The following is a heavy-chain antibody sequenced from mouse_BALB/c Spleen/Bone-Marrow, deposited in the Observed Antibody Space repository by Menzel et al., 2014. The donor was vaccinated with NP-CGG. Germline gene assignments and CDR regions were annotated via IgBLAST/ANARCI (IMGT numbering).Heavy chain of an antibody. V-gene: IGHV5-6-3*01. CDR2: INSNGGST. CDR3: TRDMITTRGFAY. Sequence: VQLQQSGGGLVQPGGPLKLSCAASGFTFSSYGMSWVRQAPDKRLELVATINSNGGSTYYPDSVKGRFTISRDNAKNTLYLQMSSLKSEDTAMYYCTRDMITTRGFAYWGQGTLVTVSA. CDR1: GFTFSSYG. J-gene: IGHJ3*01. D-gene: IGHD2-4*01.